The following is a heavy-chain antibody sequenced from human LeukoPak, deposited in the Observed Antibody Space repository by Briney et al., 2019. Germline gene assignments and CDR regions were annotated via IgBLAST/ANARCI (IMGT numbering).Heavy chain of an antibody. Sequence: WVRQAPXXXLEWVSSISSSSSYIYYADSVKGRFTISRDNAKNSLYLQMNSLRAEDTAVYYCARDYYDFWSGYTDAFDIWGQGTMVTVSS. CDR2: ISSSSSYI. D-gene: IGHD3-3*01. CDR3: ARDYYDFWSGYTDAFDI. V-gene: IGHV3-21*01. J-gene: IGHJ3*02.